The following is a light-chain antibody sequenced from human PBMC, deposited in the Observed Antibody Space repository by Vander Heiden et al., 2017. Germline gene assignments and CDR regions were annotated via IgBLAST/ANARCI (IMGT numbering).Light chain of an antibody. V-gene: IGLV3-1*01. J-gene: IGLJ2*01. CDR3: QAWDSSIVV. CDR1: NLGDKS. Sequence: SYALTQPPSVSVSPGQPASITSSGDNLGDKSSCRYQQKSAQSPVLVIYQDNKRTSGSRERFSGSNSGDTATLTISGTQAMDESDYYCQAWDSSIVVFGGGTKLTVL. CDR2: QDN.